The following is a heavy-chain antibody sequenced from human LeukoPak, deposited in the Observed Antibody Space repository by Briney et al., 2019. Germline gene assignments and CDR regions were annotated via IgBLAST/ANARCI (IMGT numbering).Heavy chain of an antibody. Sequence: GRSLRLSCAASGFTFSSYAMHWVRQAPGKGLEWVAVISNDGSRKYYAHSVEGRFTISRDNSKNTLYLQMDSLRAEDTAVYYCARDRAWNYFDYWGQGTLVTVSS. CDR3: ARDRAWNYFDY. D-gene: IGHD3-3*01. CDR2: ISNDGSRK. V-gene: IGHV3-30*04. J-gene: IGHJ4*02. CDR1: GFTFSSYA.